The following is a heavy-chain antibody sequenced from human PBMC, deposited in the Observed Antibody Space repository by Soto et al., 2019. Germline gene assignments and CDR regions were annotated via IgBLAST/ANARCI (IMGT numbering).Heavy chain of an antibody. D-gene: IGHD2-2*01. Sequence: SETPSLTCAFYGLSFSCFYLSLLRPQPGKGLEWIGEINHSGSTNYNPSLRSRVTISVDTSKNQFSLKLSSVTAADTAVYYCARGLWGYCSSTSCSNWFDPWGQGTLVTVSS. J-gene: IGHJ5*02. V-gene: IGHV4-34*01. CDR1: GLSFSCFY. CDR2: INHSGST. CDR3: ARGLWGYCSSTSCSNWFDP.